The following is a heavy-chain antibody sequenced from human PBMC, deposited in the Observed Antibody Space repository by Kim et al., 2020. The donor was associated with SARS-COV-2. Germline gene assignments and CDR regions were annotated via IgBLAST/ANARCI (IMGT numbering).Heavy chain of an antibody. CDR1: GGSISSSSYY. Sequence: SETLSLTCTVSGGSISSSSYYWGWIRQPPGKGLEWIGSIYYSGSTYYNPSLKSRVTISVDTSKNQFSLKLSSVTAADTAVYYCATHPWGYGDYESLGGDYYGMDVWGQGTTVTVSS. V-gene: IGHV4-39*01. J-gene: IGHJ6*02. CDR2: IYYSGST. D-gene: IGHD4-17*01. CDR3: ATHPWGYGDYESLGGDYYGMDV.